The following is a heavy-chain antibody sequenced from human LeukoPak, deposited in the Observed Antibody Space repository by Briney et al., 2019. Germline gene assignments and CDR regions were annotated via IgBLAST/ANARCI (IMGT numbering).Heavy chain of an antibody. D-gene: IGHD1-26*01. CDR1: GFTFSGNA. J-gene: IGHJ4*02. V-gene: IGHV3-23*01. Sequence: GGSLRLSCVASGFTFSGNAMNLSNGGVSTYYADSVKGRFTISRDNSKNTLYLQMNSLRAEDTAVYYCAKDFGGSYFYYLANWGQGTLVTVSS. CDR3: AKDFGGSYFYYLAN. CDR2: NGGVST.